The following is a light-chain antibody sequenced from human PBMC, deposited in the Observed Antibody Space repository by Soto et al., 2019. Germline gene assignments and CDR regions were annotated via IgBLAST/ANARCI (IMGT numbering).Light chain of an antibody. CDR1: SSDVGSYNR. V-gene: IGLV2-23*01. CDR2: EGS. Sequence: QSSLTYPASMSGSPGQSFTISCTGTSSDVGSYNRVYWYQQHPSKAPKLMIYEGSKRPSGVSNRFSGSKSGNTASLTISGLQAEDEADYYCCSYAGSSTYVFGTETKVTV. CDR3: CSYAGSSTYV. J-gene: IGLJ1*01.